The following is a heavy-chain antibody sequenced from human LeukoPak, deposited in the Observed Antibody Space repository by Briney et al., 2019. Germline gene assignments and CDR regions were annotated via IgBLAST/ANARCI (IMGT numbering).Heavy chain of an antibody. Sequence: ASVKVSCKTSGYTFTSYGISWVRQAPGQGLEWMGWINAYNGNTNYAQKLQGRVTMTTDTSTSTAYMDLRSLRSDHTAVYYCARVGGGSSGYYQDAFDIWGQGTMVTVSS. V-gene: IGHV1-18*01. CDR3: ARVGGGSSGYYQDAFDI. D-gene: IGHD3-22*01. CDR1: GYTFTSYG. J-gene: IGHJ3*02. CDR2: INAYNGNT.